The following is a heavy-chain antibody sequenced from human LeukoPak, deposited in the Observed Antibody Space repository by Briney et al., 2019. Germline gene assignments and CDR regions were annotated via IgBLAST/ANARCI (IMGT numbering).Heavy chain of an antibody. D-gene: IGHD2-15*01. CDR1: GFTFSSYE. CDR2: ISGSGTTI. V-gene: IGHV3-48*03. Sequence: TGGSLRLSCAASGFTFSSYEMNWVRQAPGKGLQWVSYISGSGTTIYYADSVKGRFTISRDNAKNSLYLQMNSLRAEDTALYYCARERIYCGGGSCYGGFDPWGQGTLVTVSS. CDR3: ARERIYCGGGSCYGGFDP. J-gene: IGHJ5*02.